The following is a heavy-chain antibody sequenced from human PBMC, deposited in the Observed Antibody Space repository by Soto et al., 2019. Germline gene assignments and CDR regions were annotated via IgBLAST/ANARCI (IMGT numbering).Heavy chain of an antibody. Sequence: EVQLLDSGGGLVQPGGSLRLSCVASGFTFSSYAMTWVRQAPGKGLEWVSAISGSGGSTYYADSVKGRFTISRDNSKNTLYLQMNSLRAEDTAVYYCAKDRGSGSTSWYNGWFDPWGQGTLSPSPQ. CDR1: GFTFSSYA. D-gene: IGHD2-2*02. CDR3: AKDRGSGSTSWYNGWFDP. J-gene: IGHJ5*02. V-gene: IGHV3-23*01. CDR2: ISGSGGST.